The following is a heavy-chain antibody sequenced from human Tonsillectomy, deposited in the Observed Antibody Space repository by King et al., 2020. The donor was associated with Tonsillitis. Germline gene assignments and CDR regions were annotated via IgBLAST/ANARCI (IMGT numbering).Heavy chain of an antibody. Sequence: VQLVESGGGLVQPGGSLRLSCAASGFTFSSYAMSWVRQAPGKGLEWVSVIYSGDSSTYYADSVKGRFTISRDNSKNTLYLQMNSLRAEDRAVYYCAKDAGGEDYNLYYLDYWGQGTLVTVSS. J-gene: IGHJ4*02. D-gene: IGHD5-24*01. V-gene: IGHV3-23*03. CDR1: GFTFSSYA. CDR3: AKDAGGEDYNLYYLDY. CDR2: IYSGDSST.